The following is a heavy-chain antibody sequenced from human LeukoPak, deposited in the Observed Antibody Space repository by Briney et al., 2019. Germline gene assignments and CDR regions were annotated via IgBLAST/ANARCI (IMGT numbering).Heavy chain of an antibody. CDR2: IYYSGST. J-gene: IGHJ6*02. V-gene: IGHV4-39*01. Sequence: SETLSLTCTVSGCSISSSSYYWGWIRQPPGKGLEWIGSIYYSGSTYYYPSLKSRVTISVDTSKNQFSLKLSSVTAADTAVYYCARLSPPDFWSGYYTNYGMDVWGQGTTVTVSS. CDR3: ARLSPPDFWSGYYTNYGMDV. CDR1: GCSISSSSYY. D-gene: IGHD3-3*01.